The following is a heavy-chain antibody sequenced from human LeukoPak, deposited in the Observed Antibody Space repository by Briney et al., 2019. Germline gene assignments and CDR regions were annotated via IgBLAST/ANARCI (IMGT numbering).Heavy chain of an antibody. CDR2: IIPIFGTA. CDR1: GGTFISYA. J-gene: IGHJ4*02. Sequence: ASVKVSCKASGGTFISYAISWVRQAPGQGLEWMGGIIPIFGTANYAQKFQGRVTITADKSTSTAYMELSSLRSEDTAVYYCARRSDDYDSSAYYHWGQGTLVTVSS. V-gene: IGHV1-69*06. CDR3: ARRSDDYDSSAYYH. D-gene: IGHD3-22*01.